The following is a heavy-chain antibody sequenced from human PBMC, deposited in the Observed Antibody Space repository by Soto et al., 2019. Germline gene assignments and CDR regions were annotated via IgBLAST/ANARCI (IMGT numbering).Heavy chain of an antibody. D-gene: IGHD5-18*01. CDR1: GYTFSTYG. CDR3: VRGGILQANRPYYYYGLDV. V-gene: IGHV1-18*01. CDR2: VSPYNGNT. J-gene: IGHJ6*02. Sequence: ASVKVSCKVFGYTFSTYGLSWVRQAPGQGLEWMGWVSPYNGNTYYAPGLQGRVTMTTDTSTNTAYMSLRSLRSDDTAIYYCVRGGILQANRPYYYYGLDVWGQGTPVTVSS.